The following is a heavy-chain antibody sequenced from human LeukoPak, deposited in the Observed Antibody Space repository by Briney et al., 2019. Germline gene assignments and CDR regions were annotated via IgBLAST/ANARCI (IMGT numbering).Heavy chain of an antibody. J-gene: IGHJ3*02. CDR2: INPNSGGT. Sequence: ASVKVSCTASGYTFTGYYMHWVRQAPGQGLEWMGWINPNSGGTNYAQKFQGWVTMIRDTSISTAYMELSRPRSDDTAVYYCARCMSGYERDAFDIWGQGTMVTVSS. CDR1: GYTFTGYY. CDR3: ARCMSGYERDAFDI. D-gene: IGHD5-12*01. V-gene: IGHV1-2*04.